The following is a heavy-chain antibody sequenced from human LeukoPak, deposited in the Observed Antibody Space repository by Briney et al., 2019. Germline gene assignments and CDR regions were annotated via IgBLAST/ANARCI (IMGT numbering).Heavy chain of an antibody. CDR3: TTEGYCSGGSCYLSFDY. D-gene: IGHD2-15*01. V-gene: IGHV3-15*01. Sequence: GGSLRLSCEASGFTFKNAWMIWVRQAPGKGPEWVGRIKSTRDGGATEYAAPVKGRFTISRDDSKNTLYLQMNSLKTEDTAVYYCTTEGYCSGGSCYLSFDYWGQGTLVTVSS. CDR2: IKSTRDGGAT. J-gene: IGHJ4*02. CDR1: GFTFKNAW.